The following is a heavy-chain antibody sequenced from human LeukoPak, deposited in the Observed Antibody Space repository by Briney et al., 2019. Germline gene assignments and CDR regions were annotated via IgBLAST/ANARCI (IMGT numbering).Heavy chain of an antibody. V-gene: IGHV1-69*13. CDR3: ARDRCGGDCYSSN. CDR1: RGTFSSYA. CDR2: IIPIFGTA. Sequence: ASVKVSCKASRGTFSSYAISWVRQAPGQGLEWMGGIIPIFGTANYAQKFQGRVTITADESTSTAYMELSSLRSEDKAVYYCARDRCGGDCYSSNWGQGTLVTVSS. J-gene: IGHJ4*02. D-gene: IGHD2-21*01.